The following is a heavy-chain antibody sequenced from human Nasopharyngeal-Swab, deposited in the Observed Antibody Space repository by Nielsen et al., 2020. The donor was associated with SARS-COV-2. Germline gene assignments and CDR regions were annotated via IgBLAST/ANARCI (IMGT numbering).Heavy chain of an antibody. CDR2: IYPGDPDT. CDR3: ARHVGSGWYGVDY. V-gene: IGHV5-51*01. CDR1: GSSFTSYW. D-gene: IGHD6-19*01. Sequence: GGSLRLSCKGSGSSFTSYWIGWVRQMPGKGLEWMGIIYPGDPDTRYSPSFQGQVTISADKSISTAYLQWSSLKASDTAMYYCARHVGSGWYGVDYWGQGTLVTVSS. J-gene: IGHJ4*02.